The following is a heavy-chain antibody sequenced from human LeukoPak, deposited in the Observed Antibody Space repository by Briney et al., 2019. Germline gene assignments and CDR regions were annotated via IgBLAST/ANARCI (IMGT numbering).Heavy chain of an antibody. V-gene: IGHV1-69*13. CDR1: GGTFSSYA. J-gene: IGHJ4*02. CDR3: ARAHDFLDCYPYYFDY. D-gene: IGHD3-3*01. CDR2: IIPIFGTA. Sequence: GASVKVSCKASGGTFSSYAIRWVRQAPGQGVEWMGGIIPIFGTAKYAQKFQGRDTITPDATTRTHYMEMSRLRSEDTAVYFCARAHDFLDCYPYYFDYWGQGTLVTVSS.